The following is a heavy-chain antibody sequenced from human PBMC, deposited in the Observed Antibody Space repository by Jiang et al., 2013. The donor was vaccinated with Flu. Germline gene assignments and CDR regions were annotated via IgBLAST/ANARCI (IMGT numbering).Heavy chain of an antibody. CDR3: ARDMYYYDSSGYHNYYGMDV. V-gene: IGHV1-69*01. CDR1: GGTFSSYA. Sequence: GAEVKKPGSSVKVSCKASGGTFSSYAISWVRQAPGQGLEWMGGIIPIFGTANYAQKFQGRVTITADESTSTAYMELSSLRSEDTAVYYCARDMYYYDSSGYHNYYGMDVWGQGTTVTVSS. CDR2: IIPIFGTA. J-gene: IGHJ6*02. D-gene: IGHD3-22*01.